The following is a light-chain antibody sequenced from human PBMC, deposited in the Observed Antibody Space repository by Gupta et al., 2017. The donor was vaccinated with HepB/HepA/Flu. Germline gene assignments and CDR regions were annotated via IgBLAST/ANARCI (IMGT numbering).Light chain of an antibody. J-gene: IGLJ2*01. V-gene: IGLV3-1*01. CDR3: RAWESSTSV. CDR1: KLGDKY. Sequence: SYELPQPPSVSVSPGQTASITCSGDKLGDKYACWYQQKPGQSPVLVSYQDSKRPSGIPERFYGSNSAKKVNMXIXGTQAVXEADYYCRAWESSTSVFGGGTKLTVL. CDR2: QDS.